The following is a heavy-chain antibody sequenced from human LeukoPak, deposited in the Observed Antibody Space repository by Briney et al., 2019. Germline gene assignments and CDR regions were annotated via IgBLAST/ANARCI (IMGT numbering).Heavy chain of an antibody. CDR2: IYPGDSDT. Sequence: GESLKISCKGSGYSFTSYWIGWVRQMPGKGLEWMGIIYPGDSDTTYSPSFQGQVTISADKSISTAYLQWSSLKASDIAMYYCARTGYSSGWYGGFDYWGQGTLVTVSS. D-gene: IGHD6-19*01. CDR3: ARTGYSSGWYGGFDY. V-gene: IGHV5-51*01. J-gene: IGHJ4*02. CDR1: GYSFTSYW.